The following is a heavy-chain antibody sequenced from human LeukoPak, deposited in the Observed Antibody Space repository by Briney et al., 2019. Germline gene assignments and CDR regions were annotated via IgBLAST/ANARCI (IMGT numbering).Heavy chain of an antibody. J-gene: IGHJ4*02. V-gene: IGHV1-69*05. D-gene: IGHD3-22*01. CDR2: IIPIFGTA. Sequence: SVKVSCKASGGTFSSYAVSWVRQAPGQGLEWMGGIIPIFGTANYAQKFQGRVTITTDESTSTAYMELSSLRSEDTAVYYCAAGYYDSSGYKYWGQGTLVTVSS. CDR1: GGTFSSYA. CDR3: AAGYYDSSGYKY.